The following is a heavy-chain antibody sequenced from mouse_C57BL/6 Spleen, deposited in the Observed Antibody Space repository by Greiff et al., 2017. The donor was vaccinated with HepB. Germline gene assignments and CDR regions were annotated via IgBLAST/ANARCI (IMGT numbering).Heavy chain of an antibody. CDR3: ARRGYDYGAMDY. J-gene: IGHJ4*01. V-gene: IGHV1-82*01. D-gene: IGHD2-4*01. CDR2: IYPGDGDT. CDR1: GYAFSSSW. Sequence: QVQLQQSGPELVKPGASVKISCKASGYAFSSSWMNWVKQRPGKGLEWIGRIYPGDGDTNYNGKFKGKATLTVDNSSSTAYMQLSSLTSEDSAVYFCARRGYDYGAMDYWGQGTSVTVSS.